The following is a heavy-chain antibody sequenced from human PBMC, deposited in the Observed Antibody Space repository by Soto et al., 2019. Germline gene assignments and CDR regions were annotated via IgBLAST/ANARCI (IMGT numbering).Heavy chain of an antibody. V-gene: IGHV3-9*01. CDR3: AKDLLHSSGWYDYRN. CDR1: GFTFDDYA. CDR2: ISWNSASI. J-gene: IGHJ4*02. Sequence: EVQLLESGGGLVQPGRSLRLSCAASGFTFDDYAMHWVRQAPGKDLEWVSGISWNSASITYADSVKGRFTISRDNAKNSLYLQMNSLRAEDTALYYCAKDLLHSSGWYDYRNWGQGTLVNDAS. D-gene: IGHD6-19*01.